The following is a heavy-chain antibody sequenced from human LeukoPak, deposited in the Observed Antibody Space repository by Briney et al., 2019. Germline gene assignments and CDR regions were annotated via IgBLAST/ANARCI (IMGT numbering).Heavy chain of an antibody. CDR3: ARNRYYCDGGGYVHDY. Sequence: SETLSLTCTVSGDSISNYYWSWIRQPAGEGLEWIGRFYITGGSANYNPSLNNRVTMSVDASKSQFSLGLNSVTAADSAIYYCARNRYYCDGGGYVHDYWGQGTLVTVSS. J-gene: IGHJ4*02. V-gene: IGHV4-4*07. CDR1: GDSISNYY. CDR2: FYITGGSA. D-gene: IGHD3-22*01.